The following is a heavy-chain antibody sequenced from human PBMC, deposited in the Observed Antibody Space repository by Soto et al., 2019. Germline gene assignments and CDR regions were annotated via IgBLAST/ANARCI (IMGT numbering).Heavy chain of an antibody. CDR3: ARGQYATHFDY. D-gene: IGHD2-2*01. CDR2: IYYSGST. V-gene: IGHV4-59*01. Sequence: SETLSLTCTVSGGSISSYYWSWIRQPPGKGLEWIGYIYYSGSTIYNPSLKSRVTISVDTSKNQFSLKLSSVTAADTAVYYCARGQYATHFDYWGQGTLVTVSS. CDR1: GGSISSYY. J-gene: IGHJ4*02.